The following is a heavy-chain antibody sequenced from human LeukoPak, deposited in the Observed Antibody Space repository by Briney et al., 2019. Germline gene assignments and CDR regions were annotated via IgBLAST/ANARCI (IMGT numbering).Heavy chain of an antibody. CDR3: ARGVGSSWYGD. D-gene: IGHD6-13*01. J-gene: IGHJ4*02. Sequence: SETLSLTCTVSGGSLSSGDYYWTWIRLPPGKGLEWIGYTYYSGSTYYNPSLMSRIAISVDTSKNQFSLNLRSVTAADTAVYYCARGVGSSWYGDWGQGTLVTVSS. CDR2: TYYSGST. CDR1: GGSLSSGDYY. V-gene: IGHV4-30-4*01.